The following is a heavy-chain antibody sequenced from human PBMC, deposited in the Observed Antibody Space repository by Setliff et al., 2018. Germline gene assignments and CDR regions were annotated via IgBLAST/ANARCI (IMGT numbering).Heavy chain of an antibody. J-gene: IGHJ4*02. CDR1: GGSFSGSSDY. CDR3: ARDRTYYGSGTYTRWFDY. V-gene: IGHV4-39*07. Sequence: SETLSLTCAVYGGSFSGSSDYWGWIRQPPGKGLEWIGSVHYSGTTYSTYYNPSLKSRATISIDTSKSQFSLKLTSVTAADTAVYYCARDRTYYGSGTYTRWFDYWGQGTLVTVSS. CDR2: VHYSGTTYST. D-gene: IGHD3-10*01.